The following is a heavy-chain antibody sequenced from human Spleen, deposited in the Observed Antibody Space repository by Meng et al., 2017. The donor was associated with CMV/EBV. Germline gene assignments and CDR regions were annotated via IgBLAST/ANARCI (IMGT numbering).Heavy chain of an antibody. CDR2: ISYDGSNK. V-gene: IGHV3-30*04. D-gene: IGHD1-20*01. CDR1: GFTFSSYA. CDR3: AKDQRITGTPHYFDY. Sequence: GESLKISCAASGFTFSSYAMHWVRQAPGKGLEWVAVISYDGSNKYYADSVKGRFTISRDNSKNTLYLQMNSLRAEDTAVYYCAKDQRITGTPHYFDYWGQGTLVTVSS. J-gene: IGHJ4*02.